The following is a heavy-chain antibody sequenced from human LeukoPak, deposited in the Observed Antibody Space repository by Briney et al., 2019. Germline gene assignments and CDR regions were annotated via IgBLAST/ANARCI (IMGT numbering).Heavy chain of an antibody. CDR3: ARALAAAALGSYNRFDP. J-gene: IGHJ5*02. D-gene: IGHD6-13*01. V-gene: IGHV5-51*01. CDR2: IYPGDSDT. Sequence: GESLKISCKGSGYSFTSYWIGWVRQMPGKGLEWMGIIYPGDSDTRYSPSFQGQVTISADKSISTAYLQWSSLKDSDTAMYYCARALAAAALGSYNRFDPWGQGTLVTVSS. CDR1: GYSFTSYW.